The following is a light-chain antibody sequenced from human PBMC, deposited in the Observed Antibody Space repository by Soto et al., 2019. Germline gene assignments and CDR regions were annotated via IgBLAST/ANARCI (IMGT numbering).Light chain of an antibody. CDR3: SSCTSSSTVV. Sequence: QSALTQPASVSGSPGQSITISCTGTSSDVGGYNYVSWYQQHPGKAPKLMIYDVSSRPSGVSNRFSGSKSVTSSSLTISGLQADYEADYYCSSCTSSSTVVSGGGTKLTVL. CDR2: DVS. V-gene: IGLV2-14*01. J-gene: IGLJ2*01. CDR1: SSDVGGYNY.